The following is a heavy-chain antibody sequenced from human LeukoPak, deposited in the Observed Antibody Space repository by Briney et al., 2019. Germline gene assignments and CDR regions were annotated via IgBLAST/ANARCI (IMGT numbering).Heavy chain of an antibody. CDR1: GFTFSSYS. J-gene: IGHJ4*02. V-gene: IGHV3-21*01. Sequence: GGSLRLSCAASGFTFSSYSMNWVRQAPGKGLEWVSSISSSSSYIYYADSVKGRFTISRDNAKNSLYLQMNSLRAEDTAVYYCARCSKGYSYGYRWECYFDYWGQGTLVTVSS. D-gene: IGHD5-18*01. CDR2: ISSSSSYI. CDR3: ARCSKGYSYGYRWECYFDY.